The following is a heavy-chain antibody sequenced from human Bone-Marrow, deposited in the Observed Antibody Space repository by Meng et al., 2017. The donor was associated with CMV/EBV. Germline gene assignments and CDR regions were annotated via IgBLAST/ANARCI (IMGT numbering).Heavy chain of an antibody. D-gene: IGHD3-3*01. Sequence: GAFSGYYWSWVRQPRGKGREWIGEINHSGSKNYNPCLKSRVTISVDTSKNQFALKLSSVTAADTAVYYCARVFRYYEFWSGSGWFDPWGQGTLVTVSS. CDR3: ARVFRYYEFWSGSGWFDP. J-gene: IGHJ5*02. V-gene: IGHV4-34*01. CDR1: GAFSGYY. CDR2: INHSGSK.